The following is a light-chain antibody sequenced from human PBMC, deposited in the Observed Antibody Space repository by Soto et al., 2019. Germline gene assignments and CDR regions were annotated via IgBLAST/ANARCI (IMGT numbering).Light chain of an antibody. CDR2: GAS. Sequence: EIAMTLSPAALSVPPGERDTLSCRASQRVRSNLAWYQQKPCHAPTLHIYGASTRATGIPARFSGSGSGTEFTLTISSLQSEDFAIYYCQQYNIWPRRFAQGTNVGIK. CDR1: QRVRSN. J-gene: IGKJ1*01. CDR3: QQYNIWPRR. V-gene: IGKV3-15*01.